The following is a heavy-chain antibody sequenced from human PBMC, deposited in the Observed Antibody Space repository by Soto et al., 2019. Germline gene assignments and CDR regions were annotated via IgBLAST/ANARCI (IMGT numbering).Heavy chain of an antibody. D-gene: IGHD2-15*01. CDR3: ARTIVVVVAATHYYYGMDV. CDR1: GGTFSSYA. Sequence: GPSVKVSCKASGGTFSSYAISWVRQAPGQGLEWMGGIIPIFGTANYAQKFQGRVTITADESTSTAYMELSSLRSEDTAVYYCARTIVVVVAATHYYYGMDVWGQGTTVTVSS. J-gene: IGHJ6*02. V-gene: IGHV1-69*13. CDR2: IIPIFGTA.